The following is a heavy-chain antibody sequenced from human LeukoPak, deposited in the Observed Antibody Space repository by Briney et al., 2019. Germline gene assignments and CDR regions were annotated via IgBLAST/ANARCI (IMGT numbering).Heavy chain of an antibody. CDR3: ARHRGVIITDDVFDI. Sequence: GGSLRLSCAASGFTFSRYGLHWVRQAPGKGLEWVAFIRDDGSTRYYADSVKGRFTVSRDNAKNSLYLQMNSLRAEDTAVYYCARHRGVIITDDVFDIWGQGTMVTVSS. CDR2: IRDDGSTR. D-gene: IGHD3-10*01. V-gene: IGHV3-30*02. J-gene: IGHJ3*02. CDR1: GFTFSRYG.